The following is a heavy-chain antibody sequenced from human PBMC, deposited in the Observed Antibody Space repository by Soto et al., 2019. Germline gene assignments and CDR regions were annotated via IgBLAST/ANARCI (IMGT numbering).Heavy chain of an antibody. D-gene: IGHD7-27*01. CDR3: AKRCWKDNWGCPRT. CDR1: GFTFSSYA. J-gene: IGHJ5*02. V-gene: IGHV3-23*01. Sequence: GGSLRLSCAASGFTFSSYAMSWVRQAPGKGLEWVSAISGSGGSTYYADSVKGRFTISRDNSKNTLYLQMNSLRAEDTAVYYCAKRCWKDNWGCPRTWGQGTLVTVSS. CDR2: ISGSGGST.